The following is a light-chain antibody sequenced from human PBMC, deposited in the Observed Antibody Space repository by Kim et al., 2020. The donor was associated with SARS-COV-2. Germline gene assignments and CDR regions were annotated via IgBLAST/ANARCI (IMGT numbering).Light chain of an antibody. V-gene: IGKV1-5*01. J-gene: IGKJ5*01. CDR1: QSIPGW. Sequence: ASLGVRVTITCRSSQSIPGWRAWYQQKPGQAPKLLIYETSTVETGVPSRFSGSGSGTEFTLTISSLQPDDFATYYCQHHNTYPITFGQGTRLEIK. CDR2: ETS. CDR3: QHHNTYPIT.